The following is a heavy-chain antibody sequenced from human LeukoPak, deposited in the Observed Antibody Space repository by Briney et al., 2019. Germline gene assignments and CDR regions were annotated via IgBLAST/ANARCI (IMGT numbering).Heavy chain of an antibody. D-gene: IGHD6-13*01. CDR3: AKGYSSSWYDYFDY. V-gene: IGHV3-11*01. CDR1: GFTFSDYY. Sequence: GGSLRLSCAASGFTFSDYYMSWIRQAPGKGLEWVSYISSSGSTIYYADSVKGRFTVSRDNSKNTLYLQMNSLRAEDTAVYYCAKGYSSSWYDYFDYWGQGTLVTVSS. J-gene: IGHJ4*02. CDR2: ISSSGSTI.